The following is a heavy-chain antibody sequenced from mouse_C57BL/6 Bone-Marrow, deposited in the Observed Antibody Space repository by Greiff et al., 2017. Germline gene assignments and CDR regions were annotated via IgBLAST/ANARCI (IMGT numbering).Heavy chain of an antibody. CDR2: IDPSDSYT. V-gene: IGHV1-69*01. CDR3: APYGYDGGFAY. Sequence: QVQLQQPGAELVMPGASVKLSCKASGYTFTSYWMHWVKQRPGQGLEWIGDIDPSDSYTNYNQKFKGKSTLTVDKSSSTAYMQLSSLTSEDSAVYYCAPYGYDGGFAYWGQGTLITVSA. CDR1: GYTFTSYW. D-gene: IGHD2-2*01. J-gene: IGHJ3*01.